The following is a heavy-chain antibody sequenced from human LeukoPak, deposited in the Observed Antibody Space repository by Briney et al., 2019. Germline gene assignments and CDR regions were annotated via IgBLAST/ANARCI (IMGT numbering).Heavy chain of an antibody. CDR1: GYTFTSYD. CDR3: ARGRYGFLYYYYYMDV. D-gene: IGHD4-17*01. V-gene: IGHV1-8*01. J-gene: IGHJ6*03. Sequence: ASVKVSCKASGYTFTSYDINWVRQATGQGLEWMGWMNPNSGNTGYAQKFQGRVTMTRNTSISTAYMELSSLRSEDTAVYYCARGRYGFLYYYYYMDVWGKGTTVTVSS. CDR2: MNPNSGNT.